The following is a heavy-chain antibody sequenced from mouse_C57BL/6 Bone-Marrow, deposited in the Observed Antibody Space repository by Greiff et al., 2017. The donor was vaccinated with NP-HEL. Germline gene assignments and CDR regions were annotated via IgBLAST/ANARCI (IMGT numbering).Heavy chain of an antibody. CDR3: ATDDYDVPGWFAY. Sequence: QVQLQQPGAELVKPGASVKMSCKASGYTFTSYWITWVKQRPGQGLEWIGDIYPGSGSTNYNEKFKSKATLTVDTSSSTAYMQLSSLTSDDSAVYYCATDDYDVPGWFAYWGQGTLVTVSA. V-gene: IGHV1-55*01. CDR1: GYTFTSYW. CDR2: IYPGSGST. J-gene: IGHJ3*01. D-gene: IGHD2-4*01.